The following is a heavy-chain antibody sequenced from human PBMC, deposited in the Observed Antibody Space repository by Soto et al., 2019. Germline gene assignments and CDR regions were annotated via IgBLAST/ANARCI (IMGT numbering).Heavy chain of an antibody. CDR1: GYIFTNYY. V-gene: IGHV1-46*01. CDR2: INPLPTSGST. CDR3: ARDLAAAAY. D-gene: IGHD6-13*01. Sequence: QVQLVQSGAEVKKPGASVKVSCTASGYIFTNYYIHWVRQAPGQGLEWMAIINPLPTSGSTNYAQKFQGRVPVTRDTSTRTVYLELSSLRSDDTAVYYCARDLAAAAYWRQGTRVTVSS. J-gene: IGHJ4*02.